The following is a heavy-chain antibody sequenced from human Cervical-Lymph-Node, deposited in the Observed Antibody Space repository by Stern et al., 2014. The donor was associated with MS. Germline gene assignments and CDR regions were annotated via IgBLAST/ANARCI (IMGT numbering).Heavy chain of an antibody. V-gene: IGHV4-39*01. Sequence: QVQLVESGPGLVKPSGTLSLTCTISGGSMKSRSYYWVWIRQPPGKGLEWIGSGYYDGSTYYNPSLTSRVTISEDTSKNQFSLQLSSATAADTAVYYCARSQDIVVVSAATVEGYYYFGMDVWGQGTTVTVSS. D-gene: IGHD2-2*01. CDR1: GGSMKSRSYY. CDR3: ARSQDIVVVSAATVEGYYYFGMDV. J-gene: IGHJ6*02. CDR2: GYYDGST.